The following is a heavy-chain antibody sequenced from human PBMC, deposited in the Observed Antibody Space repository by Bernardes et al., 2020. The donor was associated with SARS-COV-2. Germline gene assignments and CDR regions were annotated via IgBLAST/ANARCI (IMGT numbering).Heavy chain of an antibody. Sequence: SETLSLTCTVSGGSISSGSYYWSWIRQPAGKGLEWIGRIYTSGSTNYNPSLKSRVTISVDTSKNQFSLKLSSVTAADTAEYYCARDFQTGEPQYYYYGMDVWGQGTTVTVSS. CDR3: ARDFQTGEPQYYYYGMDV. CDR1: GGSISSGSYY. CDR2: IYTSGST. V-gene: IGHV4-61*02. J-gene: IGHJ6*02. D-gene: IGHD3-16*01.